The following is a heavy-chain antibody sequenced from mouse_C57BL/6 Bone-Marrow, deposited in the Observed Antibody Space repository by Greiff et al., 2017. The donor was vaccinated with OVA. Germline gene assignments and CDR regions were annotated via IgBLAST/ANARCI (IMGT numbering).Heavy chain of an antibody. CDR3: AADREGSNFFDY. V-gene: IGHV1-81*01. CDR1: GYTFTSYG. J-gene: IGHJ2*01. D-gene: IGHD3-1*01. Sequence: QVQLQQSGAELVKPGASVKLSCKASGYTFTSYGISWVKQRTGQGLEWIGEIYPRSGNTYYNEKFKGKATLTADKSSSTAYMELRSLTSEDSAVYFCAADREGSNFFDYWGQGTTLTVSS. CDR2: IYPRSGNT.